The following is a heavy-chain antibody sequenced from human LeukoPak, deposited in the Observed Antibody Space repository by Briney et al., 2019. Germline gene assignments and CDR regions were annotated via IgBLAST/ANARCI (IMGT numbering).Heavy chain of an antibody. CDR2: ISGGGGST. V-gene: IGHV3-23*01. Sequence: PGGSLRLSCAASGFTFGSYSMNWVRQAPGKGLEWISAISGGGGSTYYADSVKGRFTISRDNSKNTLYLQMNSLRAEDTAVYYCAKDQGFSSSWTDFDYWGQGTLVTVSS. CDR3: AKDQGFSSSWTDFDY. D-gene: IGHD6-13*01. J-gene: IGHJ4*02. CDR1: GFTFGSYS.